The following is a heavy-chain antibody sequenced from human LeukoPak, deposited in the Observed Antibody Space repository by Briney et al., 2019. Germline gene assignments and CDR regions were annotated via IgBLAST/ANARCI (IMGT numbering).Heavy chain of an antibody. V-gene: IGHV4-59*12. CDR1: GGSISGYY. D-gene: IGHD6-13*01. J-gene: IGHJ6*02. CDR2: IYYSGST. CDR3: ARGIAAAGKYYYYYGMDV. Sequence: SETLSLTCTVSGGSISGYYWSWIRQPPGKGLEWIGYIYYSGSTNYNPSLKSRVTISVDTSKNQFSLKLSSVTAADTAVYYCARGIAAAGKYYYYYGMDVWGQGTTVTVSS.